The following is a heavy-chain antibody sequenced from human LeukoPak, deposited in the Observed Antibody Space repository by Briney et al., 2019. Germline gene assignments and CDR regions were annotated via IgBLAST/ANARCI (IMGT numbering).Heavy chain of an antibody. CDR1: GGSISSYY. D-gene: IGHD3-10*02. CDR3: ASNYVRGAFDI. CDR2: IYYSGST. V-gene: IGHV4-59*08. Sequence: SETLSLTCTVSGGSISSYYWSWIRQPPGKGLEWIGYIYYSGSTNYNPSLKSRVTISVDTSKNQFSLKLSSVTAADTAVYYCASNYVRGAFDIWGQGTMVTVSS. J-gene: IGHJ3*02.